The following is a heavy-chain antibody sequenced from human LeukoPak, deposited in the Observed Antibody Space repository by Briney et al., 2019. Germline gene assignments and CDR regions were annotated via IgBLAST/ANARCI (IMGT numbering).Heavy chain of an antibody. CDR1: GYTSTSYD. Sequence: GASVKVSCKASGYTSTSYDINWVRQATGQGLEWMGWMNPSSGNTGYAQQFQGRVTMTRNTSISTAYMELSSLRSEDTAVYYCARQLSPYYYYGMDVWGQGTTVTVSS. V-gene: IGHV1-8*01. CDR3: ARQLSPYYYYGMDV. J-gene: IGHJ6*02. CDR2: MNPSSGNT. D-gene: IGHD1-1*01.